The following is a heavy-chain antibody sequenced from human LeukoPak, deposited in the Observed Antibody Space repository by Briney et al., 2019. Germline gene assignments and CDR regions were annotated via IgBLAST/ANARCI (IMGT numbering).Heavy chain of an antibody. D-gene: IGHD3-22*01. CDR2: IYSDNT. CDR1: GFTVSSNS. V-gene: IGHV3-66*03. Sequence: GGSLRLSCTVSGFTVSSNSMSWVRQAPGKGLEWVSFIYSDNTHYSDSVKGRFTISRDNSKNTLYLQMGSLRAEDMAVYYCARGSRNHYDGSGYYSYWGQGTLVTVSS. J-gene: IGHJ4*02. CDR3: ARGSRNHYDGSGYYSY.